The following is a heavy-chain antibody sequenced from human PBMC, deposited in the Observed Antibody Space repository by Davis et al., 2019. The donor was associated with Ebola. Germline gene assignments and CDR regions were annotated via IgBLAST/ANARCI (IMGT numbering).Heavy chain of an antibody. CDR2: IRYDGSNK. V-gene: IGHV3-30*02. D-gene: IGHD6-19*01. CDR1: GFTFSSYG. CDR3: ASGRLPIAVASPDD. Sequence: GGSLRLSCAASGFTFSSYGMHWVRQAPGKGLEWVAFIRYDGSNKYYADSVKGRFTISRDNSKNTLYLQMNSLRAEDTAVYYCASGRLPIAVASPDDWGQGTLVTVSS. J-gene: IGHJ4*02.